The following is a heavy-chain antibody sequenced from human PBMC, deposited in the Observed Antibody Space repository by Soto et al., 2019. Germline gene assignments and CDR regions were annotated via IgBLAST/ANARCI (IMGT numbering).Heavy chain of an antibody. CDR1: GFTFSLFA. J-gene: IGHJ4*02. D-gene: IGHD6-13*01. V-gene: IGHV3-30-3*01. CDR2: ISYDGSNK. Sequence: QVQLVESGGGVVQPGRSLRLSCAASGFTFSLFAMHWVRQAPGKGLEWVAIISYDGSNKYYADSVKGRFTISRDNSKNTLYLQMNSLRPEDTAVYYCARDLAAAGVKYFDYWGQGNMVTVSS. CDR3: ARDLAAAGVKYFDY.